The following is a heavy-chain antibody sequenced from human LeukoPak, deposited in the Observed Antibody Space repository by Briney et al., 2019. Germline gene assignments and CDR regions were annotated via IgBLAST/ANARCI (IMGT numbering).Heavy chain of an antibody. CDR2: IYHSGST. V-gene: IGHV4-38-2*02. CDR3: ARGSPSGGGSYYRTTAFDY. J-gene: IGHJ4*02. D-gene: IGHD1-26*01. Sequence: PSETLSLTCTVSGYSINSGYYWGWIRQPPGKGLEWIGSIYHSGSTYYNPSLKCRVTISVDTSKNQFSLKLSSVTAADTAVYYCARGSPSGGGSYYRTTAFDYWGQGTLVTVS. CDR1: GYSINSGYY.